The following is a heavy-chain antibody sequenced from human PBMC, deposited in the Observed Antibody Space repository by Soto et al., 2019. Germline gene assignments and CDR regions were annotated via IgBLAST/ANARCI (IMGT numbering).Heavy chain of an antibody. CDR1: GGSSSGWY. CDR2: ISSGST. V-gene: IGHV4-34*01. J-gene: IGHJ4*02. CDR3: ARGPYSRGVGATNPSN. Sequence: PSETLSLTCAVYGGSSSGWYWTWIRQSPVKGLEWIGEISSGSTNYNPSLKSRVTISADMSKNQFSLKLTSVTAADTAIYYCARGPYSRGVGATNPSNWGQGTQVTVPQ. D-gene: IGHD1-26*01.